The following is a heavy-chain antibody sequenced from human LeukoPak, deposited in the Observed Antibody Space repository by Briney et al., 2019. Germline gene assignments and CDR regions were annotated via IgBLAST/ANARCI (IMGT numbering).Heavy chain of an antibody. Sequence: ASVKVSCKASGGTFSSYAISWVRQAPGQGLEWMGGIIPIFGTANYAQKSQGRVTITTDESTSTAYMELSSLRSEDTAVYYCARGRGAAAGTRPGNWFDPWGQGTLVTVSS. D-gene: IGHD6-13*01. J-gene: IGHJ5*02. CDR1: GGTFSSYA. CDR2: IIPIFGTA. CDR3: ARGRGAAAGTRPGNWFDP. V-gene: IGHV1-69*05.